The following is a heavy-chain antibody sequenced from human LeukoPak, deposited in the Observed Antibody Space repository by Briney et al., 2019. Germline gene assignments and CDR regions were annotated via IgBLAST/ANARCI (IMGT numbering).Heavy chain of an antibody. V-gene: IGHV1-46*01. CDR1: GYTFTSDY. Sequence: ASVKVSCKASGYTFTSDYMHWVRQAPGQGLEWMGIINPSGGSTSYAQKFQGRVTMTRDTSTSTVYMELSSLRSEDTAVYYCARVVASQYYYYGMDVWGQGTTVTVSS. CDR2: INPSGGST. D-gene: IGHD5-12*01. J-gene: IGHJ6*02. CDR3: ARVVASQYYYYGMDV.